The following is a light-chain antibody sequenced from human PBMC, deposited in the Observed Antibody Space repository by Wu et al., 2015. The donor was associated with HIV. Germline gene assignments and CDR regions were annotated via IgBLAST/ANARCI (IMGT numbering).Light chain of an antibody. CDR2: GAF. V-gene: IGKV3-20*01. Sequence: EIVLTQSPATLSFFPGERATLSCRASRSVSYALAWYQQKPGQTPRLLIYGAFSRPTGIPDRFSGSGSGTDFTLTISRLEPEDFAVYYCQQYGSSPYSFGQGTKLEIK. CDR1: RSVSYA. CDR3: QQYGSSPYS. J-gene: IGKJ2*03.